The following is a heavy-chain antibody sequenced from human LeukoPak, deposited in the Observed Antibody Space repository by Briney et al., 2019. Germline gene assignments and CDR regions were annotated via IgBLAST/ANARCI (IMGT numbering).Heavy chain of an antibody. V-gene: IGHV3-7*01. D-gene: IGHD3-9*01. CDR3: ARGRYLDWLPYFFDY. CDR2: IDQDGREK. J-gene: IGHJ4*02. Sequence: PGGSLRLSCAASGFTFTIYWMSWVRQAPGKGLEWVANIDQDGREKSFVDSVKSRFSISRDNAKNTLYLQMNSLRVEDTAVYYCARGRYLDWLPYFFDYWGQGTLVTVSS. CDR1: GFTFTIYW.